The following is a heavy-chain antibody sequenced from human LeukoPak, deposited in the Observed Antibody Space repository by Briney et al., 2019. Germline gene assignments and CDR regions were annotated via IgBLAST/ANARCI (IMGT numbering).Heavy chain of an antibody. V-gene: IGHV4-59*01. CDR2: IYYSGST. CDR3: ARDAQYYDILTGYHYYFDY. Sequence: SETLSLTCTVSGGSISSYYWSWIRQPPGKGLEWIGYIYYSGSTNYNPSLKSRVTISVDTSKNQFSLKLSSVTAVDTAVYYCARDAQYYDILTGYHYYFDYWGQGTLVTVSS. CDR1: GGSISSYY. J-gene: IGHJ4*02. D-gene: IGHD3-9*01.